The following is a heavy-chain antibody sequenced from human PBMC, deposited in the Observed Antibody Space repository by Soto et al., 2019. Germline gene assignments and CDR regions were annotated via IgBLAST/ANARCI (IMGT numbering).Heavy chain of an antibody. V-gene: IGHV3-48*02. CDR2: ISSSSSTI. J-gene: IGHJ4*02. Sequence: GGSLRLSCAASGFTFSSYSMNWVRQAPGKGLEWVSYISSSSSTIYYADSVKGRFTISRDNAKNSLYLQMNSLRDEDTAVYYCARSALPQYSSSWYSTFDYWGQGTLVTVSS. CDR1: GFTFSSYS. CDR3: ARSALPQYSSSWYSTFDY. D-gene: IGHD6-13*01.